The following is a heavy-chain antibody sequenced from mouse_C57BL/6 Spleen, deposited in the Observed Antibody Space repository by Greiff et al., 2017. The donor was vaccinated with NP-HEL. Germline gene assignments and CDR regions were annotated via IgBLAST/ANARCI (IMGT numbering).Heavy chain of an antibody. V-gene: IGHV14-4*01. CDR1: GFNIKDDY. CDR2: IDPENGDT. D-gene: IGHD2-4*01. J-gene: IGHJ3*01. Sequence: VQLKQSGAELVRPGASVKLSCTASGFNIKDDYMHWVKQRPEQGLEWIGWIDPENGDTEYASKFQGKATITADTSSNTAYLQLSSLTSEDTAVYYCTYDYEGWFAYWGQGTLVTVSA. CDR3: TYDYEGWFAY.